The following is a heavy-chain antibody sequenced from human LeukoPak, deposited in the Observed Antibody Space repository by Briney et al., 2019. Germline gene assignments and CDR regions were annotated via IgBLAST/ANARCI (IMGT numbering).Heavy chain of an antibody. V-gene: IGHV1-69*04. Sequence: SVTVSCKASGGTFSSYAISWVRQAPGQGLEWMGRIIPILGIANYAQKFQGRVTITADKSTSTAYMELSSLRSEDTAVYYCARSATGSMVRGVINWFDPWGQGTLVTVSS. CDR1: GGTFSSYA. CDR3: ARSATGSMVRGVINWFDP. CDR2: IIPILGIA. J-gene: IGHJ5*02. D-gene: IGHD3-10*01.